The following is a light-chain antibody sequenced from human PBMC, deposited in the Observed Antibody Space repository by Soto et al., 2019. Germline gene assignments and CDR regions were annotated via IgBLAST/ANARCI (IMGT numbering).Light chain of an antibody. Sequence: SALAQPASVSGSPGQSITISCTGTSSDVGGYDYVSWYQLHPGKAPKLMVFEVSNRPSGVSYRFSGSKSGNTASLTISGLQAEDDADYFCSSYSISTAYLFGTGTKVTVL. CDR1: SSDVGGYDY. CDR2: EVS. J-gene: IGLJ1*01. V-gene: IGLV2-14*01. CDR3: SSYSISTAYL.